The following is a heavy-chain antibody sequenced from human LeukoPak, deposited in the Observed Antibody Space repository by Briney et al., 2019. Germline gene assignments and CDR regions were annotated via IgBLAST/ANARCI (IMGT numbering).Heavy chain of an antibody. V-gene: IGHV3-30-3*01. Sequence: GGSLRLSCAGSGFTFSSYAMHWVRQAPGKGLEWVAVISYDGSNKYYADSVKGRFTISRDNSKNTLYLQMNSLRAEDTAVYYCARDVYITMVRGVMPFDYYYGMDVWGQGTTVTVSS. J-gene: IGHJ6*02. D-gene: IGHD3-10*01. CDR3: ARDVYITMVRGVMPFDYYYGMDV. CDR2: ISYDGSNK. CDR1: GFTFSSYA.